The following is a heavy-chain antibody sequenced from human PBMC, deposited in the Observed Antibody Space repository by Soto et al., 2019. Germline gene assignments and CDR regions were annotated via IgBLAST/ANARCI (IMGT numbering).Heavy chain of an antibody. CDR2: IYPGDSDT. CDR1: GYSFTSYW. CDR3: ARRSSSGYPLLDAFDI. V-gene: IGHV5-51*01. D-gene: IGHD3-22*01. J-gene: IGHJ3*02. Sequence: PGESLKISCKGSGYSFTSYWIGWVRQMPGKGLEWMGIIYPGDSDTRYSPSFQGQVTISADKSISTAYLQWSSLKASDTAMYYCARRSSSGYPLLDAFDIWGQVTMVTVSS.